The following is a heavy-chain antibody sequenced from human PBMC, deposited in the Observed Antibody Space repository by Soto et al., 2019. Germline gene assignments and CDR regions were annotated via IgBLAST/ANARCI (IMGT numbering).Heavy chain of an antibody. CDR1: GGSISSYY. V-gene: IGHV4-59*01. D-gene: IGHD4-17*01. Sequence: QVQLQESGPGLVKPSETLSLTCTVSGGSISSYYWSWIRQPPGKGLEWIGYIYYSGSTNYNPSLKSRVTISQDTSKNQFTLSRTSVTAAATAVYYCARARPESDYFGYNWFDPRGQGTLVTVSS. J-gene: IGHJ5*02. CDR2: IYYSGST. CDR3: ARARPESDYFGYNWFDP.